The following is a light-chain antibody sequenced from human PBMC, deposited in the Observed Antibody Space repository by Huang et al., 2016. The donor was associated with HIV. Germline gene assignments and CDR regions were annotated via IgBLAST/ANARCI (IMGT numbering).Light chain of an antibody. V-gene: IGKV3-20*01. CDR2: GAS. CDR1: QSVSSSY. J-gene: IGKJ4*01. Sequence: EIVLTQSPGTLSLSPGERATLSCRASQSVSSSYLAWYQRKPCQAPSLLIYGASSRATGIPDRFSGSGSGTDFTLTISRLEPEDFVVYYCQQYGSSPLTFGGGTKVEIK. CDR3: QQYGSSPLT.